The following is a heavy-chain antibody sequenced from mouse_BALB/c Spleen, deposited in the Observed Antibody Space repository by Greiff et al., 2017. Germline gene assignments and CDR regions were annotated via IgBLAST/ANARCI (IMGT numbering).Heavy chain of an antibody. Sequence: ESGPGLVKPSQSLSLTCSVTGYSITSGYYWNWIRQFPGNKLEWMGYISYDGSNNYNPSLKNRISITRDTSKNQFFLKLNSVTTEDTATYYCARERPYYFDYWGQGTTLTVSS. CDR2: ISYDGSN. CDR1: GYSITSGYY. D-gene: IGHD1-2*01. V-gene: IGHV3-6*02. J-gene: IGHJ2*01. CDR3: ARERPYYFDY.